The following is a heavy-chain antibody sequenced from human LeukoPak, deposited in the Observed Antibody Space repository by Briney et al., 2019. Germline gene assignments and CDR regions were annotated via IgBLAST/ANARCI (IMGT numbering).Heavy chain of an antibody. V-gene: IGHV1-2*06. CDR3: ARGYTSNWDNWSGP. J-gene: IGHJ5*02. CDR1: GYTFTGYY. Sequence: ASVKVSCKASGYTFTGYYMHRVRQAPGQGLEWMGRINPNIGGTIYAQKFQGRVTMTRDTSISTAYMELSSLRSDDTAVYYCARGYTSNWDNWSGPWGQGTPVTVSS. CDR2: INPNIGGT. D-gene: IGHD6-19*01.